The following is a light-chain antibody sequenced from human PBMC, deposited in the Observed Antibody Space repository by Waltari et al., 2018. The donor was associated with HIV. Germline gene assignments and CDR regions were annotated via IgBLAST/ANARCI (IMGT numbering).Light chain of an antibody. CDR2: EAS. V-gene: IGKV1-33*01. CDR1: QDICFH. Sequence: LQMSRSPSSLSRSVGGKSTFTCQTRQDICFHLNWSQQKQVKAPQLLIHEASDLQAGVPSRFAGGGSGSNFSFTITIFQCEDLAIYYCKPTHLRPLTFGGG. J-gene: IGKJ4*01. CDR3: KPTHLRPLT.